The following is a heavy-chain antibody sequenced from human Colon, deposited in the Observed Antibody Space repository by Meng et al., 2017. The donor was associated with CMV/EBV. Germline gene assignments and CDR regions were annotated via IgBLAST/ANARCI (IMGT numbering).Heavy chain of an antibody. CDR1: GYTFSNYW. D-gene: IGHD6-13*01. Sequence: GGSLRLSCAASGYTFSNYWMHWVRQAPGKGLVWVARINSDGSKTSYPDAVKGRFTMSRDNDKNTLYLQMNNLRADDTAVYYCARVPYSSHSGLDFWGQGTLVTVSS. V-gene: IGHV3-74*01. J-gene: IGHJ4*02. CDR2: INSDGSKT. CDR3: ARVPYSSHSGLDF.